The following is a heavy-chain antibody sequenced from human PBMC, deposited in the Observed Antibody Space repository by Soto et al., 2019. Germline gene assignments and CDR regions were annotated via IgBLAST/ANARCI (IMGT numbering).Heavy chain of an antibody. CDR2: MNPNSGNT. J-gene: IGHJ4*02. D-gene: IGHD4-17*01. CDR3: ARWDYGDYARFDY. CDR1: GYTFTSHD. V-gene: IGHV1-8*01. Sequence: QVQLVQSGAEVKKSGASVKVSCKASGYTFTSHDINWVRQATGQGLEWMGWMNPNSGNTGYAQKFQGRVTMTRNTSRSTAYRELSSLRSEATAVYYCARWDYGDYARFDYWGQGTLVTVSS.